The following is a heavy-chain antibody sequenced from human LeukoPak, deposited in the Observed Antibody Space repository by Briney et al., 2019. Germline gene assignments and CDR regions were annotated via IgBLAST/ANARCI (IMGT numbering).Heavy chain of an antibody. CDR3: ARAASSGWSPLGY. D-gene: IGHD6-19*01. CDR1: GGSISSSNW. J-gene: IGHJ4*02. Sequence: SETLSLTRAVSGGSISSSNWWSWVRQPPGKGLEWIGEIYRSGSTNYNPSLKSRVTISVDKSKNQFSLKLSSVTAADTAVYYCARAASSGWSPLGYWGQGTLVTVSS. CDR2: IYRSGST. V-gene: IGHV4-4*02.